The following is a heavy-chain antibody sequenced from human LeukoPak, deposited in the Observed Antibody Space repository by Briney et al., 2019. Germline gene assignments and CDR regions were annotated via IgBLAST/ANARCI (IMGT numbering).Heavy chain of an antibody. J-gene: IGHJ4*02. CDR1: GYTFTSYG. CDR2: ISAYNGNT. CDR3: ARVEAYCSGGSCYPGHFDY. Sequence: GASVKVSCKASGYTFTSYGISWVRRAPGQGLEWMGWISAYNGNTNYAQKLQGRVTMTTDTSTSTAYMELRSLRSDEPAVYYCARVEAYCSGGSCYPGHFDYWGQGTLVTVSS. V-gene: IGHV1-18*01. D-gene: IGHD2-15*01.